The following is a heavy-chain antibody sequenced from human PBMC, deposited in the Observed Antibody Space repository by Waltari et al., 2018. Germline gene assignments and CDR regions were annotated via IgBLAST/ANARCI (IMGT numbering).Heavy chain of an antibody. V-gene: IGHV4-59*11. D-gene: IGHD3-10*01. CDR1: GGSISTHF. Sequence: QVQLQESGPGLVKPSETLSLICSVSGGSISTHFWGWIRQPPGKTLEWIGNIYSSGRTNYNPSLTSRVTISLDRSKNQCSLKLRSVSAADTAVYYCARASYGSGSSWFDPWGQGNLVTVSS. J-gene: IGHJ5*02. CDR2: IYSSGRT. CDR3: ARASYGSGSSWFDP.